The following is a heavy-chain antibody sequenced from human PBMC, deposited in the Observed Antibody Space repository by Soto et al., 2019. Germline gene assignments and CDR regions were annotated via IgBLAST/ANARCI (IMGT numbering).Heavy chain of an antibody. D-gene: IGHD2-15*01. J-gene: IGHJ5*02. CDR1: GFTFDDYT. CDR3: AKDIGRYCSGGSCYSFGFDP. Sequence: EVQLVESGGVVVQPGGSLRLSCAASGFTFDDYTMHWVRQAPGKGLEWVSLISWDGGSTYYADSVKGRITISRDNSKNSLYLQMNSLRTEDTALYYCAKDIGRYCSGGSCYSFGFDPWGQGTLVTVSS. CDR2: ISWDGGST. V-gene: IGHV3-43*01.